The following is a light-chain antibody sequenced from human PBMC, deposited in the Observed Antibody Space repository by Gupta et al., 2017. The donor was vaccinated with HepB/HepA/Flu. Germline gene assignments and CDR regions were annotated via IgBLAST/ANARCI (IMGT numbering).Light chain of an antibody. Sequence: QSILTQPPSVSGAPGQRVTISCSGSSSNIGAGYDVHWYQHLPGIAPKLLLYGNANRPSGVPDRFSGSKSGTSASLAITGLQAEDEADYYCQSYDSSLRGWVFGGGTKLTVL. CDR1: SSNIGAGYD. CDR2: GNA. CDR3: QSYDSSLRGWV. J-gene: IGLJ3*02. V-gene: IGLV1-40*01.